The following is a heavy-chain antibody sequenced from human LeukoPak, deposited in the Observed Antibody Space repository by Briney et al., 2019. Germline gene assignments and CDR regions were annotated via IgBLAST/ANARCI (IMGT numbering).Heavy chain of an antibody. D-gene: IGHD7-27*01. J-gene: IGHJ4*02. CDR1: GLTFSSFA. V-gene: IGHV3-23*01. CDR3: AKDFRGSGYFFDY. Sequence: GGSLRLSCAASGLTFSSFALSWVRQAPGKGLELVSAISGSGDNTFYADSVRGRFTISRDNSKNILYLQMNSLRGEDTAIYYCAKDFRGSGYFFDYWGQGTLVTVSS. CDR2: ISGSGDNT.